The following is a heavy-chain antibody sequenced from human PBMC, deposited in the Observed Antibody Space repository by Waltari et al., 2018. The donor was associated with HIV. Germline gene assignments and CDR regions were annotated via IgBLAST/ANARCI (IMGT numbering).Heavy chain of an antibody. Sequence: EALLLESGGDLVRPGGSLRLSCVASAFTFNNYALSWVRQAPGKGLEWVSSISGSGGTTYYADSVKGRFTVSRDNSKNTMYLQMNSLRAGDTAIYYCAKSYGDYLRRYFFDYWGQGTLVTVSS. CDR2: ISGSGGTT. D-gene: IGHD4-17*01. J-gene: IGHJ4*02. CDR1: AFTFNNYA. CDR3: AKSYGDYLRRYFFDY. V-gene: IGHV3-23*01.